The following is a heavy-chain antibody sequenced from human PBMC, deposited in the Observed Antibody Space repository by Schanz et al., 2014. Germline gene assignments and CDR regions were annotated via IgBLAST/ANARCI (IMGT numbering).Heavy chain of an antibody. CDR2: ISWNSVSI. CDR3: ARDTAQSCIGPSCFEYFQH. V-gene: IGHV3-9*01. CDR1: GFTFDDFG. J-gene: IGHJ1*01. Sequence: EVYLVESGGDLVQPGKSLRLSCAASGFTFDDFGMHWVRQAPGKALEWVSGISWNSVSIGYADSVKGGFTISRDNAKNSLYLQMNSLRAEDTALYYCARDTAQSCIGPSCFEYFQHWGQGALVTVSS. D-gene: IGHD2-2*01.